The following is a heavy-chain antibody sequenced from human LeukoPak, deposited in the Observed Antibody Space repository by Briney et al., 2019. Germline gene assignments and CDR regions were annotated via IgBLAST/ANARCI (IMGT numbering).Heavy chain of an antibody. D-gene: IGHD2-2*01. Sequence: GGSLRLSCAASGFTFSSYSMNWVRQAPGKGLQWVSSISSSSSYIYYADSVKGRFTISRDNAKNSLYLQMNSLRAEDTAVYYCATVVVVPAATDYWGQGTQVTVSS. CDR1: GFTFSSYS. CDR2: ISSSSSYI. J-gene: IGHJ4*02. CDR3: ATVVVVPAATDY. V-gene: IGHV3-21*01.